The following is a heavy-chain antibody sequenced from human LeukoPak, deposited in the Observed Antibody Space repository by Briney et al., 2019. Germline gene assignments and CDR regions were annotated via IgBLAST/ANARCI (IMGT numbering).Heavy chain of an antibody. J-gene: IGHJ6*04. Sequence: SETLSLTCTVSGGSISSGSYYWSWIRQPAGKGLEWIGRIYTSGSTNYNPSLKSRVTISVDTSKNQFSLKLSSVTAADTAVYYCARAMGRDGYNFAFDIWGKGTTVTVSS. CDR2: IYTSGST. V-gene: IGHV4-61*02. CDR3: ARAMGRDGYNFAFDI. D-gene: IGHD5-24*01. CDR1: GGSISSGSYY.